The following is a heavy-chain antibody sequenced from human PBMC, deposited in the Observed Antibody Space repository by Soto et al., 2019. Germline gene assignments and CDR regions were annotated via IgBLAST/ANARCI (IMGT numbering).Heavy chain of an antibody. J-gene: IGHJ4*02. Sequence: EVQLLESGGGLVQPGGSLRLSCAASGFTFSSYAMSWVRQAPGKGLELVSAISGSGGSTYYADSVTGRFTNSRDNAKDTLSLHMNGLRADDTAVYGCPKVWGGVAGHPDYWGQGTLVTVSS. CDR3: PKVWGGVAGHPDY. V-gene: IGHV3-23*01. CDR2: ISGSGGST. CDR1: GFTFSSYA. D-gene: IGHD6-19*01.